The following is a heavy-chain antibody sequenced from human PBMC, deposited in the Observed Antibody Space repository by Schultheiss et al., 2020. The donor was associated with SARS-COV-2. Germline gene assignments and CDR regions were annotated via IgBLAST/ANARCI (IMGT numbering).Heavy chain of an antibody. CDR3: AKDSAVWVVAAIRD. CDR2: ISYDGSNK. Sequence: GGSLRLSCAASGFTFSSYAMNWVRQAPGKGLEWVAVISYDGSNKYYADSVKGRFTVSRDNAKNSLYLQMNNLRADDTAVYFCAKDSAVWVVAAIRDWGQGNLVTVSS. D-gene: IGHD2-21*02. V-gene: IGHV3-30*18. J-gene: IGHJ4*02. CDR1: GFTFSSYA.